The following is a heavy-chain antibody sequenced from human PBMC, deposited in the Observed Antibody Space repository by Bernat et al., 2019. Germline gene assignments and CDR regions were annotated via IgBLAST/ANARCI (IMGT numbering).Heavy chain of an antibody. J-gene: IGHJ4*02. CDR3: ARRLAMSPRHTYPLDY. V-gene: IGHV2-5*02. D-gene: IGHD2-21*01. Sequence: QITLNESDPMLLKPTQTLTLTFTFSGFSLTTSGVGVGWIRQPPGKAREWLALIYCDDDKRYSPSLKTRLTVAKGTSRTEVVLTMTDMAPVDTATYYSARRLAMSPRHTYPLDYWGQGTLVTVS. CDR2: IYCDDDK. CDR1: GFSLTTSGVG.